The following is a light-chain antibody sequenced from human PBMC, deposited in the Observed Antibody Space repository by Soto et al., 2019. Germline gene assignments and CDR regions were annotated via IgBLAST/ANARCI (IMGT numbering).Light chain of an antibody. CDR1: QSISSW. Sequence: DIQMTQSPSTLSASVGDRVTITCRASQSISSWLAWYQQKPGKAPKLLIYKASSLESGVPSRFSGSGSGTEFTLTISSLQPDDFATYYCQPYNSYPRTFGQGTKVDI. CDR3: QPYNSYPRT. CDR2: KAS. V-gene: IGKV1-5*03. J-gene: IGKJ1*01.